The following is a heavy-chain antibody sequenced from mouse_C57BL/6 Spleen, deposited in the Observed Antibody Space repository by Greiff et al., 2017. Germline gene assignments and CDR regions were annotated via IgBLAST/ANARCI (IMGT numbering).Heavy chain of an antibody. CDR2: FHPYNDDT. CDR3: AMCGDPYDNDAFDY. J-gene: IGHJ2*01. CDR1: GYTFTTYP. Sequence: QVQLKESGAELVKPGASVKMSCKASGYTFTTYPIEWMKQNHGKSLEWIGNFHPYNDDTKYNEKFKGKATLTVEKSSSTVYLELSRLTSDDSAVYYCAMCGDPYDNDAFDYWGQGTTLTVSS. V-gene: IGHV1-47*01. D-gene: IGHD2-4*01.